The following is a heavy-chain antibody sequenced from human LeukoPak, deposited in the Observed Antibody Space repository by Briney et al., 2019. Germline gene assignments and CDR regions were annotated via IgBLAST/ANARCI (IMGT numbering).Heavy chain of an antibody. V-gene: IGHV3-48*02. CDR2: ISTGSSTI. Sequence: GGSLRLSCAASGFTFSTYSMNWGRQAPGKGLEWVSFISTGSSTIYYADSVKGRFTISRDNAKNSLYLQMSSLRDEDTAVYYCARVAEIQLWLRSAFDYWGQGTLVTVSS. J-gene: IGHJ4*02. CDR1: GFTFSTYS. CDR3: ARVAEIQLWLRSAFDY. D-gene: IGHD5-18*01.